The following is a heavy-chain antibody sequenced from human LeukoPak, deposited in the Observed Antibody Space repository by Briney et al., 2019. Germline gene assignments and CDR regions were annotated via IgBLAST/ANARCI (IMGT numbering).Heavy chain of an antibody. D-gene: IGHD3-22*01. V-gene: IGHV4-39*07. Sequence: SSETLSLTCTVSGGSISSSSYYWGWIRQPPGKGLEWIGSIYYSGSTYYNPSLKSRVTISVDTSKNQFSLKLSSVTAADTAVYYCARDANYYDSSGYTFNWFDPWGQGTLVTVSS. CDR2: IYYSGST. CDR3: ARDANYYDSSGYTFNWFDP. J-gene: IGHJ5*02. CDR1: GGSISSSSYY.